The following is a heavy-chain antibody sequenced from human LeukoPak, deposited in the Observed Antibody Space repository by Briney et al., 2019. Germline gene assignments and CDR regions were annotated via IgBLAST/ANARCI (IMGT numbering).Heavy chain of an antibody. D-gene: IGHD3-3*01. Sequence: GGSLRLSCAASGFTFSSYAMSWVRQAPGKGLGWVSAISGSGGSTYYADSVKGRFTISRDNSKNTLYLQMNSLRAEDTAVYYCAKDPTYDFWSGYYTASTLGYWGQGTLVTVSS. CDR2: ISGSGGST. J-gene: IGHJ4*02. CDR3: AKDPTYDFWSGYYTASTLGY. CDR1: GFTFSSYA. V-gene: IGHV3-23*01.